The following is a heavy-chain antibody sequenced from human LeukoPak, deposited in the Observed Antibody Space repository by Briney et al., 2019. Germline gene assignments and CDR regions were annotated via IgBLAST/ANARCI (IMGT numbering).Heavy chain of an antibody. CDR3: ARDLGGSY. Sequence: PGGSLRLSCAASGFTFSTFAMIWVRQPPGKGLEWVSGIRGSGVSTYYADSVKGRFTISRDNSNNTVYLQMNSLRAEDAAVYYCARDLGGSYLGQGTLVTVSS. V-gene: IGHV3-23*01. D-gene: IGHD1-26*01. CDR1: GFTFSTFA. CDR2: IRGSGVST. J-gene: IGHJ4*02.